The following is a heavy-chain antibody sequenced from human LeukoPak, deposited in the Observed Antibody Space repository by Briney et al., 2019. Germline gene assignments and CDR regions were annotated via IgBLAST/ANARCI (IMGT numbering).Heavy chain of an antibody. J-gene: IGHJ3*02. D-gene: IGHD3-22*01. CDR3: ARDNYDSSGYYLLNAFDI. CDR1: GFTFSSYG. V-gene: IGHV3-21*01. CDR2: IRSSSSYI. Sequence: GGSLTLSCAASGFTFSSYGMSWVRQAPGKGLEWVSSIRSSSSYIYYADSVKGRFTISRDNTKNSLYLQMNSLRAEDTAVYYCARDNYDSSGYYLLNAFDIWGQGTMVTVSS.